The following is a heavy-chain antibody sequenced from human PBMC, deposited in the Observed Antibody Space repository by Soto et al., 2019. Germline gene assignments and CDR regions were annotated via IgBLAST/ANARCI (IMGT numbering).Heavy chain of an antibody. CDR3: ARRAETNGWNGFGADKYYFDF. V-gene: IGHV1-8*01. Sequence: ASVKVSCKASGYTFTSYYIYWVLQATGQGLEWMGWMSPNTGNSGYAQKFQGRVTMTSDTSISTAHMELSSLRSEDTAVYYCARRAETNGWNGFGADKYYFDFWGQGTLVTVSS. CDR2: MSPNTGNS. J-gene: IGHJ4*02. CDR1: GYTFTSYY. D-gene: IGHD1-1*01.